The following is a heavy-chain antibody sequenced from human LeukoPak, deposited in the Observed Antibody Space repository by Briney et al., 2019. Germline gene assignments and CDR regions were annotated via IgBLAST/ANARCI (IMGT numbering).Heavy chain of an antibody. D-gene: IGHD3-10*02. CDR2: INWNGGST. J-gene: IGHJ6*04. Sequence: PGGSLRLSCAASGFTFDDYGMSWVRQAPGKGLEWVSGINWNGGSTGYADSVKGRFTISRDNAKNSLYLQMNSLRAEDTAVYYCAELGITMIGGVWGKGPTVTISS. V-gene: IGHV3-20*04. CDR3: AELGITMIGGV. CDR1: GFTFDDYG.